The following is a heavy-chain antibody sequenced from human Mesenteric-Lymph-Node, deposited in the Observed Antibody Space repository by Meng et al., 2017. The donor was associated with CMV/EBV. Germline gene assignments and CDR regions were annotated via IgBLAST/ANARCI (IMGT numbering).Heavy chain of an antibody. CDR3: AKDVSSGWYYFDY. CDR1: GFTFSTYA. Sequence: ASGFTFSTYAMSWVRQAPGKGLEWVSGISGSGGSTYYADSVKGRFTISRDNSKNTLYLQMNSLRAEDTAVYYCAKDVSSGWYYFDYWGQGTLVTVSS. V-gene: IGHV3-23*01. CDR2: ISGSGGST. J-gene: IGHJ4*02. D-gene: IGHD6-19*01.